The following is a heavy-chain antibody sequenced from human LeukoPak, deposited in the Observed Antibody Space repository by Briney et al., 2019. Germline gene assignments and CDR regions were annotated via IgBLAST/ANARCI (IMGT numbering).Heavy chain of an antibody. D-gene: IGHD2-2*01. CDR1: GFTFSSYS. V-gene: IGHV3-48*02. CDR3: ARDKGGVVPAAILDY. CDR2: ISSSSSTI. Sequence: PGGSLRLSCAASGFTFSSYSMNWVRQAPGKGLEWVSYISSSSSTIYYADSVKGRFTISRDNAKNSLYLQMNSLRDEDTAVYYCARDKGGVVPAAILDYWGQGTLVTVSS. J-gene: IGHJ4*02.